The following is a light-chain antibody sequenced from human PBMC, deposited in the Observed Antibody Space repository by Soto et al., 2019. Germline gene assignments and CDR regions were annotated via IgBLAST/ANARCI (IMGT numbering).Light chain of an antibody. V-gene: IGKV1-39*01. CDR3: QQSFSFPAT. Sequence: DIQMTQSPSSLSASVGDRVTITCRASQSISDSLNWYQHKPGTAPKPLIYAASSLQSGVPSRFSGGGSGTYFTLTISSLQPEDFVTYFCQQSFSFPATFGGGTKVEIK. CDR1: QSISDS. CDR2: AAS. J-gene: IGKJ4*01.